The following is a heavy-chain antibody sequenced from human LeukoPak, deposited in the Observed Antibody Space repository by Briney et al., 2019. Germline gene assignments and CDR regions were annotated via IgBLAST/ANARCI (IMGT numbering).Heavy chain of an antibody. CDR2: IKSKNDGGTT. CDR3: TTAPYCSSTSCYGGDY. Sequence: GGSLRLSCAASGFTFSNSWISWVRHAPGKGGECVGRIKSKNDGGTTDYAERVKGRFTSSREDSKNTLYMQMNSLKTEDTAVYYCTTAPYCSSTSCYGGDYWGQGTLVTVSS. V-gene: IGHV3-15*01. CDR1: GFTFSNSW. D-gene: IGHD2-2*01. J-gene: IGHJ4*02.